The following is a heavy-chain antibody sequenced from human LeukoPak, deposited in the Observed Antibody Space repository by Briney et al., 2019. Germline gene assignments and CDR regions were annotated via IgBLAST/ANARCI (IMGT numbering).Heavy chain of an antibody. CDR2: FDPEDGET. CDR3: ATAPPEYSSSSFDY. J-gene: IGHJ4*02. Sequence: SVKVSCKVSGYTLTELSMHWVRQAPGKGLEWMGGFDPEDGETIYAQKFQGRVTMTEDTSTDTAYMELSSLRSEDTAVYYCATAPPEYSSSSFDYWGQGALVTVSS. CDR1: GYTLTELS. V-gene: IGHV1-24*01. D-gene: IGHD6-6*01.